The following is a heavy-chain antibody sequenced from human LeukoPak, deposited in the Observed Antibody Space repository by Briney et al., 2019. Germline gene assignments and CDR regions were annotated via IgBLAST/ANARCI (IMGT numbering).Heavy chain of an antibody. CDR1: GFTFSTYW. J-gene: IGHJ3*01. Sequence: GGSLRLSCVVSGFTFSTYWMSWVRQAPGKGLEWVSAVSGSGGSTYYADSVKGLFTISRDNSKNTLYLQMNSLRAEDTAVYYCAKRMIRGVNHDAFDLWGQGTMVTVSS. D-gene: IGHD3-10*01. CDR3: AKRMIRGVNHDAFDL. V-gene: IGHV3-23*01. CDR2: VSGSGGST.